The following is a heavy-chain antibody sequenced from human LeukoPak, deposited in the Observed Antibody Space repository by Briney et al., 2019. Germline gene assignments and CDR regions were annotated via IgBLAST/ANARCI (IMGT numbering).Heavy chain of an antibody. CDR1: GFTFDDYA. J-gene: IGHJ3*02. D-gene: IGHD3-10*01. CDR3: AKGLVRGVIKNAFDI. Sequence: PGGSLRLSCAASGFTFDDYAMHWVRQAPGKGLEWVSGISWNSGSIGYADSVKGRFTISRDNAKNSLYLQMNSLRAEDTALYYCAKGLVRGVIKNAFDIWGQGTMDTVSS. V-gene: IGHV3-9*01. CDR2: ISWNSGSI.